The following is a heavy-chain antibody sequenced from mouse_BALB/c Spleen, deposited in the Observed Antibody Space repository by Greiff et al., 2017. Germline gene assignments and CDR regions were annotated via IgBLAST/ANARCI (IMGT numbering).Heavy chain of an antibody. Sequence: EVKLMESGGGLVQPGGSRKLSCAASGFTFSSFGMHWVRQAPEKGLEWVAYISSGSSTIYYADTVKGRFTISRDNPKNTLFLQMTSLRSEDTAMYYCARKEYGNPLCYWGQGTSVTVSS. CDR1: GFTFSSFG. CDR3: ARKEYGNPLCY. V-gene: IGHV5-17*02. D-gene: IGHD2-10*02. CDR2: ISSGSSTI. J-gene: IGHJ4*01.